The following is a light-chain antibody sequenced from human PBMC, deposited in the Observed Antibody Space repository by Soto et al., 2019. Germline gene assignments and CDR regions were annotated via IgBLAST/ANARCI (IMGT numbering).Light chain of an antibody. J-gene: IGKJ2*01. CDR2: GKS. CDR3: QQYGSSQYT. Sequence: EIVLTQSPGTLSLSPGERATLSCRASQSVSSNYLAWYQQRPGQAPRLLIFGKSNRAAGIPDRFSGSGSGTDFTLTSSRLEPADFAMYYCQQYGSSQYTFGQGTKRECK. V-gene: IGKV3-20*01. CDR1: QSVSSNY.